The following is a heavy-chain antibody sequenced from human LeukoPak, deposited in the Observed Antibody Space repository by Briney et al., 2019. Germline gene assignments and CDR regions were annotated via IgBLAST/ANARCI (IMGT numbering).Heavy chain of an antibody. J-gene: IGHJ6*02. D-gene: IGHD5-18*01. CDR1: GFTFSSYG. CDR2: ISYDGSNK. Sequence: GGSLRLSCAASGFTFSSYGMHWVRQAPGKGLEWVAVISYDGSNKYYADSVKGRFTISRDNSKNTLYLQMNSLRAEDTAVYYCAKDHSGGYSHGYEIDYYYGMDVWGQGTTVTVSS. V-gene: IGHV3-30*18. CDR3: AKDHSGGYSHGYEIDYYYGMDV.